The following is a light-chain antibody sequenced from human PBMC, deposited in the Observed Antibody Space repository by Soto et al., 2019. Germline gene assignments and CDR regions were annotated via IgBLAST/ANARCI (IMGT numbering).Light chain of an antibody. CDR2: DVS. Sequence: QSVLTQPRSVSGSPGQSVPISCTGTSSDVGAYNYVSWYQQHPGKAPKFMIYDVSKRPSGVPDRFSGSKSGNTASLTISGLQAEDEADYYCCSYAGTYSYVFGTGTKVTVL. CDR1: SSDVGAYNY. CDR3: CSYAGTYSYV. V-gene: IGLV2-11*01. J-gene: IGLJ1*01.